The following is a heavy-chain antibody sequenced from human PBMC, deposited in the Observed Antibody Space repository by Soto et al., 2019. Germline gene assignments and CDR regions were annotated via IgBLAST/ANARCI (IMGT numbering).Heavy chain of an antibody. Sequence: SETLSLTCAVSGGSISSGGYSWSWIRQPPGKGLEWVGYIYHSGSTNYNPSLKSRVTISVDTSKNQFSLKLSSVTAADTAVYYCASGSMVHYGMDVWGQGTTVTVSS. V-gene: IGHV4-30-2*01. D-gene: IGHD3-10*01. CDR1: GGSISSGGYS. CDR2: IYHSGST. J-gene: IGHJ6*02. CDR3: ASGSMVHYGMDV.